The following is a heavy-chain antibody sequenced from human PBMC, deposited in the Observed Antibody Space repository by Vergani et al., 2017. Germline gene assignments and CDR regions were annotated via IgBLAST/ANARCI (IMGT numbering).Heavy chain of an antibody. D-gene: IGHD5-12*01. CDR1: GFTFNHYA. Sequence: EVQLLESGGDLVQPGGSLRLFCAASGFTFNHYAMNWVRQAPGKGLEWVSGISGSGGSIYYAGSVKGRFTISRDSSKNTLYLQMNSLSAGDTAVYYCARANPRNSGYDYLYYYHAMDVWGQGTTVTVSS. CDR3: ARANPRNSGYDYLYYYHAMDV. V-gene: IGHV3-23*01. CDR2: ISGSGGSI. J-gene: IGHJ6*02.